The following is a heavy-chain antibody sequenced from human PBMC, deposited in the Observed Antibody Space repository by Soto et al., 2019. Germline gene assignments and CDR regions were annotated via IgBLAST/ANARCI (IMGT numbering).Heavy chain of an antibody. D-gene: IGHD7-27*01. CDR1: GFTFSSYA. CDR3: EKDPGAYYYYGMDV. V-gene: IGHV3-23*01. CDR2: ISGSGGST. Sequence: EVQLLESGGGLVQPGGSLRLSCAASGFTFSSYAMSWVRQAPGKGLEWVSAISGSGGSTYYADSVKGRFTISRDNSKNTLYLQMQSLRAEDTAVYYCEKDPGAYYYYGMDVWGPGTTVPVSS. J-gene: IGHJ6*02.